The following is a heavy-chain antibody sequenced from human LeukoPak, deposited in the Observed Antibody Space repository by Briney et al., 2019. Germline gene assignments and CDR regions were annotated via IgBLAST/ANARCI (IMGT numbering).Heavy chain of an antibody. CDR2: ISGRGGST. J-gene: IGHJ4*02. V-gene: IGHV3-23*01. D-gene: IGHD6-13*01. CDR1: GFTFSDYA. Sequence: GGSLRLSCAASGFTFSDYAMSWVRQSPGKGLEWVSSISGRGGSTYYADSVKGRFTIARDNSKDTLYLQMTSLRAEDTAVYYCARGAYSKAAALDNWGQGTLVTVSS. CDR3: ARGAYSKAAALDN.